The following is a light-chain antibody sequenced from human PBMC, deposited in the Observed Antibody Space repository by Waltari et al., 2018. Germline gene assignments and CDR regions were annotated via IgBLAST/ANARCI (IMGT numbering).Light chain of an antibody. Sequence: EIVMTQSPATLSVSPGERATLSCRASQSVSSNLAWYQQKPDQAPRLLIYGASTRATGIPARFSGSGSGTEFTLTISSLQSEDFAVYYCQQYINWPSLTFGGGTKVEIK. V-gene: IGKV3-15*01. J-gene: IGKJ4*01. CDR2: GAS. CDR3: QQYINWPSLT. CDR1: QSVSSN.